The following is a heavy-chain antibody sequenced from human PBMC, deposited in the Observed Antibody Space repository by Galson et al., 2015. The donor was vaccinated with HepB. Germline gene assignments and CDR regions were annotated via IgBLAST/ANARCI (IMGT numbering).Heavy chain of an antibody. Sequence: SLRLSCAASGFTFSSYDMHWVRRATGKGLEWVSAIGTAGDTYYPGSVKGRFTISRENAKNSLYLQMNSLRAGDTAVYYCARGGATGYMDVWGKGTTVTVSS. D-gene: IGHD5-12*01. CDR2: IGTAGDT. CDR1: GFTFSSYD. V-gene: IGHV3-13*01. CDR3: ARGGATGYMDV. J-gene: IGHJ6*03.